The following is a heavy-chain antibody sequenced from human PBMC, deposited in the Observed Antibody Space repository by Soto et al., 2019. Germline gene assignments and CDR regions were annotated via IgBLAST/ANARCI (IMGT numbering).Heavy chain of an antibody. CDR2: INHSGST. D-gene: IGHD5-12*01. CDR3: ATLKLRSIVATISLNYYYMDV. J-gene: IGHJ6*03. V-gene: IGHV4-34*01. CDR1: GGSFSGYY. Sequence: SETLSLTCAVYGGSFSGYYWSWIRQPPGKGLEWIGEINHSGSTNYNPSLKSRVTISVDTSKNQFSLKLSSVTAADTAVYYCATLKLRSIVATISLNYYYMDVWGKGTTVTVSS.